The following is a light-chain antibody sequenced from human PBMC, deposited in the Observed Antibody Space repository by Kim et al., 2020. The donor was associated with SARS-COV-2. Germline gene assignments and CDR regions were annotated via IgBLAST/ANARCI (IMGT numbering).Light chain of an antibody. CDR2: LERSGNY. V-gene: IGLV4-60*03. CDR3: ETWDSHTRV. Sequence: SVKLTCSLSSGHSSNIIAWHQQQPGKAPQYLMKLERSGNYNKGSGVPDRFSGSSSGADRYLTISNLQSKDEADYYCETWDSHTRVFGGGTQLTVL. CDR1: SGHSSNI. J-gene: IGLJ3*02.